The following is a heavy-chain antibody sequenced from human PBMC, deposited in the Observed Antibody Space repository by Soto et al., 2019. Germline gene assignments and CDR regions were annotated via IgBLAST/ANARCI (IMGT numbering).Heavy chain of an antibody. CDR1: GGTFSSSA. V-gene: IGHV1-69*12. D-gene: IGHD4-4*01. Sequence: QVQMVQSGAEMKEPGSSVKVSCKTSGGTFSSSAISWLRQAPGQGLEWMGGIIPLFRTPDYAQTFQGRVTIAADESTSTAYMELSSLRSEDTAVYYCARDNARLQSGGNYYYRLDAWGQGTTTTFSS. J-gene: IGHJ6*02. CDR2: IIPLFRTP. CDR3: ARDNARLQSGGNYYYRLDA.